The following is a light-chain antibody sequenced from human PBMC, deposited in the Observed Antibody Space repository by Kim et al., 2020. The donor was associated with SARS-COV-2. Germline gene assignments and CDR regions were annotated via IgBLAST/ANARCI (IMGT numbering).Light chain of an antibody. CDR1: SLRSYY. CDR3: NSRDTNDNVV. V-gene: IGLV3-19*01. J-gene: IGLJ2*01. CDR2: GKN. Sequence: ALGQTVWITCQGYSLRSYYATWYQQKPGQAPILVIYGKNNRPSGIPDRFSGSSSGNTASLTITGTQAGDEADYYCNSRDTNDNVVFGGGTQLTVL.